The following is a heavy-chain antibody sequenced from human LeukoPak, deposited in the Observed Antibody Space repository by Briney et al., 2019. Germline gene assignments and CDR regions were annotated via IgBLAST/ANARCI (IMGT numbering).Heavy chain of an antibody. V-gene: IGHV4-4*02. CDR3: ASGYSYGIFDY. CDR2: IYHSGRT. J-gene: IGHJ4*02. Sequence: LSLTCAVSGGSISSSNWWSWVRQPPGKGLEWIGEIYHSGRTNYNPSLKSQVTISVDKSKNQFSLKLSSVTAADTAVYYCASGYSYGIFDYWGQGTLVTVSS. CDR1: GGSISSSNW. D-gene: IGHD5-18*01.